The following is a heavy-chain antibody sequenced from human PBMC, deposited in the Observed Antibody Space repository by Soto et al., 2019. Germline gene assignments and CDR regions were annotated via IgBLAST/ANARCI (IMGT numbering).Heavy chain of an antibody. J-gene: IGHJ6*02. CDR3: ARSLTVYSAVIHYFYAMDV. CDR2: FIPMFGTA. Sequence: QVQLVQSGAEVKKPGSSVKVSCKVSGGTFKSYAISWLRQAPGQGLEWMGGFIPMFGTASYAQKFQGRVTITADDSTSTTYMELSSLRSVDTAIFFCARSLTVYSAVIHYFYAMDVWGQGTSVTISS. V-gene: IGHV1-69*01. CDR1: GGTFKSYA. D-gene: IGHD2-8*01.